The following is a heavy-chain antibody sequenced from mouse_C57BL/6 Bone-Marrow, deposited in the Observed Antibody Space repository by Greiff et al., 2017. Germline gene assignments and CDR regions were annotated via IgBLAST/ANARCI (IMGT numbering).Heavy chain of an antibody. CDR3: ARAPYYGSSYDCFDC. Sequence: VQLQQSGAELVRPGTSVKVSCKASGYAFTNYLIEWVKQRPGQGLEWIGVINPGSGGTNYNEKFKGKATLTADKSSSPAYMQLSSLTSEDSAVYFCARAPYYGSSYDCFDCWGQGTTLTVSS. CDR1: GYAFTNYL. CDR2: INPGSGGT. D-gene: IGHD1-1*01. V-gene: IGHV1-54*01. J-gene: IGHJ2*01.